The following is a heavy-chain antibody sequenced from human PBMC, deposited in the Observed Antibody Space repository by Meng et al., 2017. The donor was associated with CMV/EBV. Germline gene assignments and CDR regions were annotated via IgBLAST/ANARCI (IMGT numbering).Heavy chain of an antibody. CDR2: SRNKANSYTT. J-gene: IGHJ6*02. CDR3: ARVDRALSMDV. Sequence: GESLKISCAASGFTFSSYSMNWVRQAPGKGLEWVGRSRNKANSYTTEYAASVKGRFTISRDESKNSLYLQMNSLKTEDTAVYYCARVDRALSMDVWGQGTTVTVSS. V-gene: IGHV3-72*01. D-gene: IGHD1-14*01. CDR1: GFTFSSYS.